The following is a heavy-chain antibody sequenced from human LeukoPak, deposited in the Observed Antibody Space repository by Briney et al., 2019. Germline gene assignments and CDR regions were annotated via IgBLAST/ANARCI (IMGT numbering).Heavy chain of an antibody. D-gene: IGHD3-3*01. CDR1: GYTFTSYG. Sequence: ASVKVSCKASGYTFTSYGISWVRQAPGQGLEWMGWISAYNGNTNYAQKLQGRVTMTTDTSTSTAYMELRSLRSDDTAVYYCARDVPSRITIFGVVIKRDYYYYYGMDVWGQGTTVTVSS. CDR3: ARDVPSRITIFGVVIKRDYYYYYGMDV. J-gene: IGHJ6*02. CDR2: ISAYNGNT. V-gene: IGHV1-18*01.